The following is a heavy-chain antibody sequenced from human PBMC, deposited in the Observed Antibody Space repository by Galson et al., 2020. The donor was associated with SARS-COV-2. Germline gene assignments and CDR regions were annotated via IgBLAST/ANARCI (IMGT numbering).Heavy chain of an antibody. CDR1: GFTFSSYG. CDR2: ISYDGSNK. CDR3: AKVGKVGYYDFWTGSFPIDY. D-gene: IGHD3-3*01. V-gene: IGHV3-30*18. Sequence: GGSLRLSCAASGFTFSSYGMHWVRQAPGKGLEWVAVISYDGSNKYYADSVKGRFTISRDNSKNTLYLQMNSLRAEDTAVYYCAKVGKVGYYDFWTGSFPIDYWGQGTLVTVSS. J-gene: IGHJ4*02.